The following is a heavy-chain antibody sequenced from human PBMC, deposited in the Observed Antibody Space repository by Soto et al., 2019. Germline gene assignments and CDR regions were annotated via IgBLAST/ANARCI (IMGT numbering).Heavy chain of an antibody. Sequence: ASVKVSCKASGYTFTGYYMHWVRQAPGQGLEWMGWINPNSGGTNYAQKFQGWVTMTRDTSTSTAYMELRSLRSDDTAVYYCARGLMITFGGVIVIPGDAFDIWGQGTMVTVSS. D-gene: IGHD3-16*02. V-gene: IGHV1-2*04. CDR2: INPNSGGT. CDR3: ARGLMITFGGVIVIPGDAFDI. J-gene: IGHJ3*02. CDR1: GYTFTGYY.